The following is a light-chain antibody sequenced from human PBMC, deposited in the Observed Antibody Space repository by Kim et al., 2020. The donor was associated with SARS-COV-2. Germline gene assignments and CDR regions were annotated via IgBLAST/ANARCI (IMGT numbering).Light chain of an antibody. CDR1: SGHSSYA. Sequence: QPVLTQSPSASASLGASVKLTCTLSSGHSSYAIAWHQQQPEKGPRYLMKLNSDGSHSKGDGIPDRFSGSSSGAERYLTISSLQSEDDADYYCQTWGTGVFGGGTQLTVL. CDR2: LNSDGSH. CDR3: QTWGTGV. J-gene: IGLJ3*02. V-gene: IGLV4-69*01.